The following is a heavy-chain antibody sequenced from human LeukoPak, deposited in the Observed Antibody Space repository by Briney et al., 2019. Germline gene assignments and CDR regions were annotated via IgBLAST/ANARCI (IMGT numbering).Heavy chain of an antibody. V-gene: IGHV4-59*02. CDR3: ARDNWNYGSSMDV. D-gene: IGHD1-7*01. Sequence: SETLSLTCTVSGGSVTSYYWSWIRQPPGKGLEWIGYIYYSGSTNYNPSLKSRVTISVDTSTNQFSLKLSSVTAADTAVYYCARDNWNYGSSMDVWGQGTTVAVSS. CDR1: GGSVTSYY. J-gene: IGHJ6*02. CDR2: IYYSGST.